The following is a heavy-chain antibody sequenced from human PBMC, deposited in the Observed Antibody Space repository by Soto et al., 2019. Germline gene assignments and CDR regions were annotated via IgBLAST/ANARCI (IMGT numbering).Heavy chain of an antibody. CDR3: ARVGIAAAGKGGGYYYYYGMDV. CDR1: GYTFTSYG. CDR2: ISAYNGNT. Sequence: QVQLVQSGAEVKKPGASVKVSCKASGYTFTSYGISWVRQAPGQGLEWKGWISAYNGNTNYAQKLQGRVTMTTDTSTSTAYMELRSLRSDDTAVYYCARVGIAAAGKGGGYYYYYGMDVWGQGTTVTVSS. D-gene: IGHD6-13*01. V-gene: IGHV1-18*01. J-gene: IGHJ6*02.